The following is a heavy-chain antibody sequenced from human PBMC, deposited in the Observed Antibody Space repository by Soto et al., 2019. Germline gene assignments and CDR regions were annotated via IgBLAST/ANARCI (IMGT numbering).Heavy chain of an antibody. J-gene: IGHJ5*02. CDR2: IYYSGST. Sequence: QLQLQESGPGLVKPSETLSLTCTVSGGSISSSSYYWGRIRQPPGKGLEWIGSIYYSGSTYYNPSLRSRVTITVDTSKNQFSLKLSSVTAADTAVYYCASNYYSNYAKNWFYPWGQGTLVTVSS. CDR3: ASNYYSNYAKNWFYP. V-gene: IGHV4-39*01. CDR1: GGSISSSSYY. D-gene: IGHD4-4*01.